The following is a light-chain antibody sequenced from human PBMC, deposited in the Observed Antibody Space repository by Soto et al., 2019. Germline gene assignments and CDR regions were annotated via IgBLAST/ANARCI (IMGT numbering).Light chain of an antibody. CDR3: QQYNNWPGWA. CDR1: QSVSSN. V-gene: IGKV3-15*01. CDR2: GAS. Sequence: EIVMTQSPVTLSVSPGERVTLSCRASQSVSSNLAWYQQKPGQPPRLLIYGASTRATGITARFSGSGAETEFTLTISSLQSEDFAVYYCQQYNNWPGWAFGQGTKVE. J-gene: IGKJ1*01.